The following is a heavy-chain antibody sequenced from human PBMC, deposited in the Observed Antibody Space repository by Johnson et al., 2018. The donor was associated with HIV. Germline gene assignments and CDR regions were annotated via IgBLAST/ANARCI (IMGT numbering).Heavy chain of an antibody. J-gene: IGHJ3*02. V-gene: IGHV3-20*04. D-gene: IGHD5-24*01. CDR3: AKDQGIEMAGYDGFDI. CDR2: INWNGGST. CDR1: GFTFDDYG. Sequence: EVQLVESGGGVVRPGGSLRLSCAASGFTFDDYGMSWVRQAPGKGLEWVSGINWNGGSTGYADSVKCRFTISRDNAKNSLYLQMNSLRAEDTAVYYCAKDQGIEMAGYDGFDIWGQGTMVTVSS.